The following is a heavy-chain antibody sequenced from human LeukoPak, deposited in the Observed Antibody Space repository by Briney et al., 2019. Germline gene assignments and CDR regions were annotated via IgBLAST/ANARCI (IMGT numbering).Heavy chain of an antibody. CDR2: INPSGGST. J-gene: IGHJ4*02. V-gene: IGHV1-46*01. Sequence: GASVKVSCKASQYNFTSYYIHWVRQAPGQGLEWMGIINPSGGSTSYAQKFQGRVTMTRDTSTSTAYMELRSLRSDDTAVYYCARESGSYDYWGQGTLVTVSS. CDR3: ARESGSYDY. CDR1: QYNFTSYY. D-gene: IGHD1-26*01.